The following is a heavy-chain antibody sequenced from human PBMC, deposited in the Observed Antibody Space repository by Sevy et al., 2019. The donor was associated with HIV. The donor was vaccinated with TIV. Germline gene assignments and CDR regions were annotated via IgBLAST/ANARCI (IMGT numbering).Heavy chain of an antibody. D-gene: IGHD2-2*01. CDR3: ARAPPVVVLLGAPSWFVP. CDR1: GGSFSGYY. V-gene: IGHV4-34*01. J-gene: IGHJ5*02. Sequence: SETLSLTCAVYGGSFSGYYWNWIRQSPGKGLEWIGEINHSGSTHYNPSLKCRVTISVDTSKNQFSLRLNSVTAADTAVYYCARAPPVVVLLGAPSWFVPWGQGTLVTDSS. CDR2: INHSGST.